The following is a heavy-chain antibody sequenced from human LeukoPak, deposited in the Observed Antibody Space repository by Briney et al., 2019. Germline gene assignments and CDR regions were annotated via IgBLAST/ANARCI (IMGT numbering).Heavy chain of an antibody. J-gene: IGHJ4*02. CDR1: GFTFSNYW. Sequence: GSLRLSCVVSGFTFSNYWMNWVRQAPGKGLEWVANIDQAGSEKHFGDSVKGRFTISRDNAKNSVFLEINYVTAEDTAVYYCGRGTNDYPGSDYWGQGTLVTVSS. CDR2: IDQAGSEK. CDR3: GRGTNDYPGSDY. D-gene: IGHD3-16*01. V-gene: IGHV3-7*01.